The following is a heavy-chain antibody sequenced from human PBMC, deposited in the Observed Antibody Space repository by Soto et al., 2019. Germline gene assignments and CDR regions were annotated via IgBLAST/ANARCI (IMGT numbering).Heavy chain of an antibody. Sequence: QVQLVQSGAEVKKPGSSVKVSCKASGDTFSFYTLNWVRQAPGQGFEWVGRVNPILAMSSSAHKFEGRVSMLPDQSTGTAYLQLRSPRDDDTALYYCETYSGSARSPFDYWGQGTLVTVS. J-gene: IGHJ4*02. CDR1: GDTFSFYT. CDR3: ETYSGSARSPFDY. V-gene: IGHV1-69*02. CDR2: VNPILAMS. D-gene: IGHD3-10*01.